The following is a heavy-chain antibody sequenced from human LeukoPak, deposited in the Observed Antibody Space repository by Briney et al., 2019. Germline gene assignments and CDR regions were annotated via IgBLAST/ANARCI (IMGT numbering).Heavy chain of an antibody. J-gene: IGHJ4*02. D-gene: IGHD3-22*01. CDR2: INHSGST. V-gene: IGHV4-34*01. CDR1: GGSFSGYY. Sequence: SETLSLTCAVYGGSFSGYYWSWIRQPPGKGLEWIGEINHSGSTNYNPSLKSRVTMSVDTSKNQFSLKLSSVTAADTAVYYCARGRFSYYYDSSGYFRGSLLDYWGQGTLVTVSS. CDR3: ARGRFSYYYDSSGYFRGSLLDY.